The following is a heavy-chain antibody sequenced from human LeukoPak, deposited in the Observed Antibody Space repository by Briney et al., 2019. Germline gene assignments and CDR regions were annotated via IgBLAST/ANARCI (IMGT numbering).Heavy chain of an antibody. CDR3: AKATTVMSYFDY. Sequence: ASVKVSCKASGYTFTSYAISWVRQAPGQGLEWMGRIIPILGIANYAQKFQGRVTITADKSTSTAYMELSSLRSEDTAVYYCAKATTVMSYFDYWGQGTLVTVSS. CDR2: IIPILGIA. J-gene: IGHJ4*02. D-gene: IGHD4-17*01. V-gene: IGHV1-69*04. CDR1: GYTFTSYA.